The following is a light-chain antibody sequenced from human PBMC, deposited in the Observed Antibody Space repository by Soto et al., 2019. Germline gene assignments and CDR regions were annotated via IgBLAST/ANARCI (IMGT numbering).Light chain of an antibody. Sequence: QSALTQPASVSGSPGQSITISCSGTSNDVGAYNFVSWYQQHPGRAPKLILYDVTSRPSNVSNRFSGSKSGNTASLTISGLQAEDEADYYCSSYRSGGTFVFGSGTKLTVL. CDR2: DVT. CDR3: SSYRSGGTFV. CDR1: SNDVGAYNF. V-gene: IGLV2-14*03. J-gene: IGLJ1*01.